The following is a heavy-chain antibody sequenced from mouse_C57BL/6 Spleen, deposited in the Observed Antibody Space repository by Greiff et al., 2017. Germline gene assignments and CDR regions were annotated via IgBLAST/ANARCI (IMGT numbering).Heavy chain of an antibody. CDR3: ARQYFDV. Sequence: EVQLVESGGGLVKPGGSLKLSCAASGFTFSYYGMHWVRQAPEKGLEWVAYISSGSSTIYYADTVKGRFTSSRDNAKNTLFLQMTSVRSEDTAMYYCARQYFDVWGTGTTVTVSS. V-gene: IGHV5-17*01. J-gene: IGHJ1*03. CDR2: ISSGSSTI. CDR1: GFTFSYYG.